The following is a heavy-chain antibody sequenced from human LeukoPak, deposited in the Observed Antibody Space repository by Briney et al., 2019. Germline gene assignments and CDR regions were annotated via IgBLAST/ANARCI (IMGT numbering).Heavy chain of an antibody. CDR2: LSSSSTYI. CDR3: TNLPGRRSGIPFDY. V-gene: IGHV3-21*01. J-gene: IGHJ4*02. CDR1: GFTFSSYS. D-gene: IGHD6-13*01. Sequence: PGGSLRLSCAASGFTFSSYSMNWVRQAPGKALEWVSSLSSSSTYIFYADSVKGRFTISRDNTKNSLYLHMNSLRAEDTAVYYCTNLPGRRSGIPFDYWGQGTLVTVSS.